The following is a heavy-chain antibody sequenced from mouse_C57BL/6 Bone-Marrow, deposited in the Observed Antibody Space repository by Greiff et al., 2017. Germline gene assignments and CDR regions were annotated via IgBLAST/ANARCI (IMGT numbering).Heavy chain of an antibody. CDR3: AKKGFYYGKAWFAY. CDR2: IWRGGST. CDR1: GFSLTSYG. V-gene: IGHV2-5*01. J-gene: IGHJ3*01. D-gene: IGHD2-1*01. Sequence: QVQLQQSGPGLVQPSQSLSITCTVSGFSLTSYGVQWVRQSPGKGLEWLGVIWRGGSTDYNAAFMSRLSITKDNSKSQVFFKMNSRQADDTAIYYGAKKGFYYGKAWFAYWGQGTLVTVSA.